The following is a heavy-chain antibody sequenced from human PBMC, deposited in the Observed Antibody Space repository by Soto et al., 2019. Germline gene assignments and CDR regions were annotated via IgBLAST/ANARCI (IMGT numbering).Heavy chain of an antibody. CDR2: IYYSGST. V-gene: IGHV4-30-4*01. Sequence: SETLSLTCTVSGGSISSGDYYWSWIRQPPGKGLEWIGYIYYSGSTYYNPSLKSRVTISVDTSKNQFSLKLSSVTAADTAVYYCARENRVIRFLEWLRNAPNWFDPWGQGTLVTVSS. CDR1: GGSISSGDYY. CDR3: ARENRVIRFLEWLRNAPNWFDP. J-gene: IGHJ5*02. D-gene: IGHD3-3*01.